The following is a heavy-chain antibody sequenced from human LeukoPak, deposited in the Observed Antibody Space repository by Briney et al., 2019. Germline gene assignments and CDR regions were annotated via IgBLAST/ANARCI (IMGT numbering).Heavy chain of an antibody. CDR1: GYTFPGYY. CDR3: ARLGRQDTAMA. CDR2: VNPNNGGT. J-gene: IGHJ5*02. D-gene: IGHD5-18*01. V-gene: IGHV1-2*02. Sequence: GSVKVSCKASGYTFPGYYMHWVRQAPGQGLEWMGWVNPNNGGTNYAQRFQGRVTMTSDTSIGTAYMELSSLTSDDTAVYYCARLGRQDTAMAWGQGTLVTVSS.